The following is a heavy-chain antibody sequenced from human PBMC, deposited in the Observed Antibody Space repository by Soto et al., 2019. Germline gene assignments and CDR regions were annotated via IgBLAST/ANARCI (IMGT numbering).Heavy chain of an antibody. CDR2: IYPSVSS. CDR3: AREKVGTTLFEN. V-gene: IGHV4-38-2*02. D-gene: IGHD1-1*01. J-gene: IGHJ4*02. Sequence: PWDTLSLTCRVSVFAIIRFDYCGCVRQPPGKGLEWIGSIYPSVSSYHNPSLATRLRLSIDTSKNQFTLNLTSVTAADTALYFCAREKVGTTLFENWGQRIKVTVSS. CDR1: VFAIIRFDY.